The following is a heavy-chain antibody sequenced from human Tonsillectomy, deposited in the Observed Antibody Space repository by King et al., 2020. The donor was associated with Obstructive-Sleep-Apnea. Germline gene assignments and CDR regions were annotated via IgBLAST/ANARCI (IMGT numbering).Heavy chain of an antibody. J-gene: IGHJ4*02. CDR1: GFIVSSNY. D-gene: IGHD1-1*01. CDR2: FYIGGIT. V-gene: IGHV3-66*01. CDR3: ARDHLSGTWSPGADY. Sequence: VQLVESGGDLVQPGGSLRLSCAASGFIVSSNYMSWVRQAPGKGLEWVSVFYIGGITYYADSVQGRFTISRDNSKNTLYLQMNSRRGEDTAVYYCARDHLSGTWSPGADYWGQGTLVTVSS.